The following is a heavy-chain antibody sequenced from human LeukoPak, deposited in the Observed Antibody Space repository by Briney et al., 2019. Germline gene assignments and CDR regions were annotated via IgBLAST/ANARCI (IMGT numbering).Heavy chain of an antibody. D-gene: IGHD6-19*01. V-gene: IGHV3-7*01. Sequence: GGCPRLSCAAPGFTLSGSWMSSVRQAPAKGLEWVANIKQDGSEKNNVDSGKGGFTVSRDNAKNSMYMQMNSLRAEDTAVYYCARVGYSSGWFTLAEYFQHWSQGTLVTVSS. CDR3: ARVGYSSGWFTLAEYFQH. J-gene: IGHJ1*01. CDR2: IKQDGSEK. CDR1: GFTLSGSW.